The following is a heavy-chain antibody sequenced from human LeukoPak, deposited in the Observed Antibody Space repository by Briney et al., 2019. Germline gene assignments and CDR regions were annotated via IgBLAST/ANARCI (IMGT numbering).Heavy chain of an antibody. D-gene: IGHD5-24*01. CDR3: AKEGRSLQTY. J-gene: IGHJ4*02. CDR2: IKEDGTET. CDR1: GFMFSSNW. Sequence: GGSLRLSCAASGFMFSSNWMSWVRLAPGKGLEWVANIKEDGTETYYVDSVKDRFTISRDNAKNSLYLQMNSLTVEDTAVYYCAKEGRSLQTYWGQGTLVTVSS. V-gene: IGHV3-7*03.